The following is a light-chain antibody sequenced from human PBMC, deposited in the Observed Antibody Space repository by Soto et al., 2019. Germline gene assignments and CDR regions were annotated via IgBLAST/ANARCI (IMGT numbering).Light chain of an antibody. J-gene: IGKJ1*01. CDR2: AAS. V-gene: IGKV1-16*01. Sequence: DIQMTQSPSSLSASVGDRVTITCRASQDISNYLAWFQQKPGEAPKSLIYAASNLQSGVPSRFSGSGSGTDFTLTVSSLHPEDFATYYCQQYNAYPWTFGQGTKVEI. CDR1: QDISNY. CDR3: QQYNAYPWT.